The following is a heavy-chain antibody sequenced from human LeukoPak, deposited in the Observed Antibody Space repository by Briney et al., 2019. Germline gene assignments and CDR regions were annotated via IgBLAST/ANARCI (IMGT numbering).Heavy chain of an antibody. D-gene: IGHD5-24*01. CDR1: GFTFSSYG. J-gene: IGHJ3*02. CDR2: ISNDGSNK. V-gene: IGHV3-30*03. Sequence: GGSLRLSCAASGFTFSSYGMHWVRQAPGKGLEWVAVISNDGSNKYYADSVKGRFTISRDNSKNTFYLQTNSLRPEDTALYYCARGRQRWLQSDAFDIWGLGTMVTVSS. CDR3: ARGRQRWLQSDAFDI.